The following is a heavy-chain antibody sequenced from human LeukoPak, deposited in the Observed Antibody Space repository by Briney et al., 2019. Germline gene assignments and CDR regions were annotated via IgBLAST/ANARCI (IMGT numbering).Heavy chain of an antibody. Sequence: ASVKVSCKASGYTFTGYYMHWVRQAPGQGLEWMGWINPNSGGTNYAQKFQGRVTMTRDTSISTAYTELSRLRSDDTAVYYCARMPHGDPTYYYYYMDVWGKGTTVTVSS. CDR1: GYTFTGYY. J-gene: IGHJ6*03. V-gene: IGHV1-2*02. CDR2: INPNSGGT. D-gene: IGHD4-17*01. CDR3: ARMPHGDPTYYYYYMDV.